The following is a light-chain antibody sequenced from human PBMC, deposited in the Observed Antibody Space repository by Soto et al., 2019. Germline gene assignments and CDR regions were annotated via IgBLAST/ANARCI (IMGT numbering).Light chain of an antibody. CDR1: QSISSW. Sequence: DLQMTQSPSTLSASVGDRVTITCRASQSISSWLAWYQQKPGKARKLLIYKASSLGSGVPSRFSGSGSETEFTLTISGLQPDDFESYYCQQYNSYWTFGQGTKVEIK. J-gene: IGKJ1*01. CDR2: KAS. V-gene: IGKV1-5*03. CDR3: QQYNSYWT.